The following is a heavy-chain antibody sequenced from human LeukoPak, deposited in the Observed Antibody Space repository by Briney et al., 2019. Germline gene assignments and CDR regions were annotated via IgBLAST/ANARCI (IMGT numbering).Heavy chain of an antibody. CDR3: AKDDVVVPAASRY. D-gene: IGHD2-2*01. V-gene: IGHV3-23*01. Sequence: GGSLRLSCAASGFTFSSYAMSWVHQAPGKGLEWVSAISGSGGSTYYADSVKGRFTISRDNSKNTLYLQMNSLRAEDTAVYYCAKDDVVVPAASRYWGQGTLVTVSS. J-gene: IGHJ4*02. CDR2: ISGSGGST. CDR1: GFTFSSYA.